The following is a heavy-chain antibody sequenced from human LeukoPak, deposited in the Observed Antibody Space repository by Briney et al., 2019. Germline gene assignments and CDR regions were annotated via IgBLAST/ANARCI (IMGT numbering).Heavy chain of an antibody. CDR3: ARDSRRSGSVVDY. J-gene: IGHJ4*02. CDR2: IYYSGST. Sequence: SQTLSLTCTVSGGSISSGDYYWSWIRQPPGKGLEWIGYIYYSGSTYYNPSLKSRVTISVDTSKNQFSLKLSSVTAADTAVYYCARDSRRSGSVVDYWGQGTLVTVSS. D-gene: IGHD3-10*01. CDR1: GGSISSGDYY. V-gene: IGHV4-30-4*01.